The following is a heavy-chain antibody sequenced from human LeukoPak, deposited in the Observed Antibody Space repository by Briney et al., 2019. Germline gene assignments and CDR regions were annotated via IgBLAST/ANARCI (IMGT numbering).Heavy chain of an antibody. J-gene: IGHJ3*02. CDR3: ARRPGTKYAFDI. CDR2: IYYSGST. D-gene: IGHD1-1*01. CDR1: GGSISSSSYY. V-gene: IGHV4-39*01. Sequence: SETLSLTCTVSGGSISSSSYYWGWIRQPPGKGLEWIGSIYYSGSTYYSPSLKSRVTISVDTSKNQFSLKLSSVTAADTAVYYCARRPGTKYAFDIWGQGTMVTVSS.